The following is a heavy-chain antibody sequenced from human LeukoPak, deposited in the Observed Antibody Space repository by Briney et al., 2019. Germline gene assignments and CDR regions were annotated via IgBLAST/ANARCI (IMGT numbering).Heavy chain of an antibody. CDR2: IIPIFGTA. V-gene: IGHV1-69*05. J-gene: IGHJ4*02. Sequence: SVKVSCKASGGTFSSYAISWVRQAPGQGLEWMGGIIPIFGTANYAQKFQGRVTITTDESTSTAYMELSSLRSEDTAVYYCASSYYDFWSGYPYWGQGTLVTVSS. CDR3: ASSYYDFWSGYPY. D-gene: IGHD3-3*01. CDR1: GGTFSSYA.